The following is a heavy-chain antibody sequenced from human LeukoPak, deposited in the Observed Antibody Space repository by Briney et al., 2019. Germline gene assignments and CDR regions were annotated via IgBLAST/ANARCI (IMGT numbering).Heavy chain of an antibody. CDR2: INQDESKK. V-gene: IGHV3-7*01. D-gene: IGHD2-2*01. CDR1: GFTFSNDW. Sequence: GGPLRLSCAASGFTFSNDWMCWVRQAPGKGLEWVANINQDESKKYYADSVKGRFTISRDNAKNSLYLQMSSLTAEDTAIYYCARDHAYRADYWGQGTLVTVSS. CDR3: ARDHAYRADY. J-gene: IGHJ4*02.